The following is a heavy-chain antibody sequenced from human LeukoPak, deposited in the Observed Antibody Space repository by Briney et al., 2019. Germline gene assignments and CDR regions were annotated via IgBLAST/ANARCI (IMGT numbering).Heavy chain of an antibody. CDR1: GFTFDDYA. J-gene: IGHJ2*01. CDR2: ISWNSGSI. Sequence: PGRSLRLSCAASGFTFDDYAMHWVRQAPGKGLEWVSGISWNSGSIGYADSVKGRFTISRDNAKNSLYLQMNSLRAEDTALYYCAKDGQSMARDFDLWGRGTLVTVSS. D-gene: IGHD3-10*01. CDR3: AKDGQSMARDFDL. V-gene: IGHV3-9*01.